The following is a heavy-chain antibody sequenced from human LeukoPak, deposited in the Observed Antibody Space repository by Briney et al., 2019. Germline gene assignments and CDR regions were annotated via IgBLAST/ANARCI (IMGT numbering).Heavy chain of an antibody. CDR1: GYTFTSYG. CDR3: ASGGFVATIKCYYYYGMDV. D-gene: IGHD5-12*01. V-gene: IGHV1-18*01. J-gene: IGHJ6*02. Sequence: ASVRVSCTASGYTFTSYGISWVRQAPGQGLEGMGWISAYNGNTNYAQKLQGRVTMTTDTSTSTAYMELRSLRSDDTAVYYCASGGFVATIKCYYYYGMDVWGQGTTVTVSS. CDR2: ISAYNGNT.